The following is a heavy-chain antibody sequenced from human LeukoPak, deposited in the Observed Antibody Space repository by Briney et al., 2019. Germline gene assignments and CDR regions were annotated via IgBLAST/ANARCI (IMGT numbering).Heavy chain of an antibody. D-gene: IGHD4-23*01. J-gene: IGHJ4*02. Sequence: PGGSLRLSCAASGFTFSSYGMHWVRQAPGKGLEWVAVISYDGSNKYYADSVKGRFTISRDNSKNTLYLQMNSLRAEDTAVYYCAKDEDYGGNSGFDYWGQGTLVTISS. V-gene: IGHV3-30*18. CDR2: ISYDGSNK. CDR1: GFTFSSYG. CDR3: AKDEDYGGNSGFDY.